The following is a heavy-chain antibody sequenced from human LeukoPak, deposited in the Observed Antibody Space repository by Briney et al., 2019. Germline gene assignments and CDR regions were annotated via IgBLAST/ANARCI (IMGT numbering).Heavy chain of an antibody. D-gene: IGHD4-23*01. CDR3: AKENYGGTDRGYFDL. CDR1: GYTYTSYY. CDR2: INPSGGST. Sequence: ASVKVSCKASGYTYTSYYMHWVRQAPGQGLEWMGIINPSGGSTSYAQKFQGRVTMTRDTSTSTVYMELSSLRSVDTAVYYCAKENYGGTDRGYFDLWGRGTLVTVSS. V-gene: IGHV1-46*01. J-gene: IGHJ2*01.